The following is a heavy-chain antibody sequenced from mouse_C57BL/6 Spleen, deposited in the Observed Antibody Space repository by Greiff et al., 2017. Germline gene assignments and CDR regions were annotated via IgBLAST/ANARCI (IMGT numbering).Heavy chain of an antibody. D-gene: IGHD1-1*02. J-gene: IGHJ3*01. Sequence: SGPELVKPGASVKIPCKASGYTFTDYNMDWVKQSHGKSLEWIGDINPNNGGTIYNQKFKGKATLTVDKSSSTAYMELRSLTSEDTAVYYCARWDYAWFAYWGQGTLVTVSA. CDR3: ARWDYAWFAY. CDR1: GYTFTDYN. V-gene: IGHV1-18*01. CDR2: INPNNGGT.